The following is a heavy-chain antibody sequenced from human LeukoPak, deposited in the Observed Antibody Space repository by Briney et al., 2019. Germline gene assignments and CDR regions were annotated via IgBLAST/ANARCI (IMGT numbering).Heavy chain of an antibody. J-gene: IGHJ4*02. CDR1: GFTFTTYW. Sequence: GGSLRLSCAASGFTFTTYWMHWVRQAPGKGLVWVSHINSDGSITSYADSVKGRFTISRDNSKNTLYLQMNSLRAEDTAVYYCARDSFGDYGIFDYWGQGTLVTVSS. D-gene: IGHD4-17*01. CDR3: ARDSFGDYGIFDY. CDR2: INSDGSIT. V-gene: IGHV3-74*01.